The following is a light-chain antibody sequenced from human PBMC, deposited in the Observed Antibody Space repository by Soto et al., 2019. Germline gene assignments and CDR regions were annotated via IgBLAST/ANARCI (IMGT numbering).Light chain of an antibody. Sequence: EVMLTQSPGTLSLSPGERATLSCRASQSVSSNYLAWYQQKSGQAPRLLIYGASNRATGIPDRFSGSGSVTDFTRTIRRLEPEDFAFYYCQQYDTSPRTFGQGTKVDFK. V-gene: IGKV3-20*01. CDR1: QSVSSNY. CDR2: GAS. CDR3: QQYDTSPRT. J-gene: IGKJ1*01.